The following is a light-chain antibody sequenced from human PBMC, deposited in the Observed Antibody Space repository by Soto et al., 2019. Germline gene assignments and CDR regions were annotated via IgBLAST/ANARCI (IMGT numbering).Light chain of an antibody. CDR2: DVS. CDR1: SSDVGGYNY. CDR3: SSYTTSNTRQIV. V-gene: IGLV2-14*03. J-gene: IGLJ1*01. Sequence: QSALTQPASVSGSPGQSITISCTGTSSDVGGYNYVPWYQHHPGKAPKLMIYDVSNRPSGVSNRFSGSKSGNTASLTISGLQPEDEADSYCSSYTTSNTRQIVFGTGTKVTVL.